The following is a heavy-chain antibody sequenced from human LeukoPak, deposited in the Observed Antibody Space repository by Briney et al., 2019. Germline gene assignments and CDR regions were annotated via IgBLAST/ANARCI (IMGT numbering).Heavy chain of an antibody. CDR3: AKLSYHYGSGSYYRTPIDY. V-gene: IGHV3-23*01. CDR2: MSGSGDST. J-gene: IGHJ4*02. CDR1: GFTFSHYA. Sequence: GGSLRLSCAASGFTFSHYAMSWVQQAPDKGLEWVSVMSGSGDSTYYADSVKGRFTISRDNSKNTLYLQMNRLRAEDTALYYCAKLSYHYGSGSYYRTPIDYWGQGTLVTVSS. D-gene: IGHD3-10*01.